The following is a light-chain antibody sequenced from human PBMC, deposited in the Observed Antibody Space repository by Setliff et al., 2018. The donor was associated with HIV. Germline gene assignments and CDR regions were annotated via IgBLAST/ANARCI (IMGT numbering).Light chain of an antibody. CDR3: SSYTSSSTLEV. J-gene: IGLJ2*01. CDR2: DVS. CDR1: SSDVGGYNY. Sequence: QSVLTQPASVSGSPGQSITISCTGTSSDVGGYNYVSWYQQHPGKAPKLIIYDVSNRPSGVSNRFSGSKSGNTASLTISGLQAEDEADYYCSSYTSSSTLEVFGGGTK. V-gene: IGLV2-14*03.